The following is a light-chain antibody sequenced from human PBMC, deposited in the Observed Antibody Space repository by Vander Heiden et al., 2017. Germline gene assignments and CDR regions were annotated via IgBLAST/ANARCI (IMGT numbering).Light chain of an antibody. CDR1: NIGSKN. CDR2: RDG. V-gene: IGLV3-9*01. Sequence: SYDLTQPLSVSVALGQTARITCVGSNIGSKNVHWYQQKPGQAPVLVIYRDGNRPSVIPERFSGSNSGNTATLTISRAQAGDEADYSCQVWDSSVAIFGGGTKLTVL. J-gene: IGLJ2*01. CDR3: QVWDSSVAI.